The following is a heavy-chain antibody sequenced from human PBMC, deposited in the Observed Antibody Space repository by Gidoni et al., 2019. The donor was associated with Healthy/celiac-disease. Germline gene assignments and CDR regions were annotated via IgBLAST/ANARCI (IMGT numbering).Heavy chain of an antibody. CDR3: AKANQGYYYDSSGYNYFDY. CDR2: ISYDGSNK. CDR1: GFPFRSYG. Sequence: QVQLVESGGGVVQPGRSLRLSCAASGFPFRSYGLHWVRQAPGKGLEWLAVISYDGSNKYYADSVKGRFTISRDNSKNTLYLQMNSLRAEDTAVYYCAKANQGYYYDSSGYNYFDYWGQGTLVTVSS. D-gene: IGHD3-22*01. J-gene: IGHJ4*02. V-gene: IGHV3-30*18.